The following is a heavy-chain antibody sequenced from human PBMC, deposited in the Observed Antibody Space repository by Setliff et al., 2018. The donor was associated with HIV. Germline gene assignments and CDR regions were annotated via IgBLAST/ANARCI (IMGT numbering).Heavy chain of an antibody. CDR2: INPESGGT. CDR1: GYTFSSYG. CDR3: ARDFALPGLRLGRYSLQSRASIDF. Sequence: ASVKVSCKASGYTFSSYGISWVRQAPGQGLEWMGWINPESGGTNYAQKFQGRDAMTTDTSISTVYMELSRLTADDTSIYYCARDFALPGLRLGRYSLQSRASIDFWGQGTPVTVSS. J-gene: IGHJ4*02. V-gene: IGHV1-2*02. D-gene: IGHD3-16*01.